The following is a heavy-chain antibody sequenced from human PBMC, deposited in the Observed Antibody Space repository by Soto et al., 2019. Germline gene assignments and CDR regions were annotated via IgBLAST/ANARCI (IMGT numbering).Heavy chain of an antibody. V-gene: IGHV1-18*01. CDR2: ISAYNGNT. J-gene: IGHJ6*02. D-gene: IGHD2-8*01. CDR1: GYTFTSYG. CDR3: ARGMVYAYCYYYGMDG. Sequence: VQLVQSGAEVKKPGASVKVSCKASGYTFTSYGISWVRQAPGQGLEWMGRISAYNGNTNYAQKLQGRVTMTTDTSTSTADVGRRSLRADDTAVYYCARGMVYAYCYYYGMDGWGQGTTVTVS.